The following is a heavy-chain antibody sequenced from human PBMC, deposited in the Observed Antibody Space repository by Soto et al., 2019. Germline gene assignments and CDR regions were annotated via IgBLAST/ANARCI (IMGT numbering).Heavy chain of an antibody. CDR2: VYRNDDK. D-gene: IGHD3-16*02. CDR1: GFSLRTTGVG. V-gene: IGHV2-5*01. J-gene: IGHJ4*02. Sequence: ESGPTQVDHTQTLTLTCSFSGFSLRTTGVGVGWIRQPPGKALEWLALVYRNDDKRYSPSLKNRLTITKANYNDQVDLTVTNVDPVDTATYLCAYSSLSDMVTFGGVVVLPHFFDFWRQGALVAFSS. CDR3: AYSSLSDMVTFGGVVVLPHFFDF.